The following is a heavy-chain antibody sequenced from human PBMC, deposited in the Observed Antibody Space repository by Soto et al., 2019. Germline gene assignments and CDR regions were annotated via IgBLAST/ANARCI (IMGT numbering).Heavy chain of an antibody. CDR2: IYYSGST. CDR1: GGSISSGGYY. J-gene: IGHJ6*02. CDR3: ARDLSSSWYGHYYYGMDV. V-gene: IGHV4-61*08. D-gene: IGHD6-13*01. Sequence: PSETLSLTCTVSGGSISSGGYYWYWIRQHPGKGLEWIGYIYYSGSTNYNPSLKSRVTISVDTSKNQFSLKLSSVTAADTAVYYCARDLSSSWYGHYYYGMDVWGQGTTVTVSS.